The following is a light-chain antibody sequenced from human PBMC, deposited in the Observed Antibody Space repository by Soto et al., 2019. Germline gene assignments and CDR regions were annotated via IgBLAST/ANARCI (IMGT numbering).Light chain of an antibody. CDR2: AAS. Sequence: DIQMTQSPAARSASVGERGMITCRASQDIGSDLAWYQQKPGKAPERLIYAASTLQNGVPSRFSGSGSGTEFTLTISSLQPDDFATYYCQHYNSYSEAFGQGTKVDIK. CDR1: QDIGSD. V-gene: IGKV1-17*01. CDR3: QHYNSYSEA. J-gene: IGKJ1*01.